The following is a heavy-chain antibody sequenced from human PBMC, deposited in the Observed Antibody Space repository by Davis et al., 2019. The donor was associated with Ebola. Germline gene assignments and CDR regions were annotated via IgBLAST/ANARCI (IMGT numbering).Heavy chain of an antibody. CDR2: ISGSGDTT. D-gene: IGHD3-10*01. V-gene: IGHV3-23*01. J-gene: IGHJ4*02. CDR3: ATLKTGVF. CDR1: GFTVSSNY. Sequence: GESLKISCAASGFTVSSNYMSWVRQAPGKGLEWVPSISGSGDTTNYADSVKGRFTMSRDNSMNTLYLQMNSLRAEDTAVYYCATLKTGVFWGQGTLVTASS.